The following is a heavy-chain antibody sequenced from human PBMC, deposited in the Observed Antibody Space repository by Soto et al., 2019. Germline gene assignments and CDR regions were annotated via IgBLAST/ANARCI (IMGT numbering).Heavy chain of an antibody. CDR2: ISYDGSNK. Sequence: GGSLRLSCAASGFTFSSYAMHWVRQAPGKGLEWVAVISYDGSNKYYADSVKGRFTISRDNSKNTLYLQMNSLRAEDTAVYYCARDHDSSGYYERNGPYYYHYGMDVWGQGTTVTVSS. CDR3: ARDHDSSGYYERNGPYYYHYGMDV. V-gene: IGHV3-30-3*01. D-gene: IGHD3-22*01. J-gene: IGHJ6*02. CDR1: GFTFSSYA.